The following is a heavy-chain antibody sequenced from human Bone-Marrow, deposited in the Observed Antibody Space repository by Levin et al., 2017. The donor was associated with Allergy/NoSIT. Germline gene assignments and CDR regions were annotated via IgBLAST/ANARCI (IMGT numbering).Heavy chain of an antibody. V-gene: IGHV6-1*01. D-gene: IGHD2-2*01. CDR3: ARESIVVVPAAVNNWFDP. Sequence: SQTLSLTCAISGDRVSSTSAAWNWIRQSPSRGLEWLGRTYYRSKWYNDYAVSVKSRITINPDTSKNQFSLQLNSVTPEDTAVYYCARESIVVVPAAVNNWFDPWGQGTLVTVSS. CDR2: TYYRSKWYN. J-gene: IGHJ5*02. CDR1: GDRVSSTSAA.